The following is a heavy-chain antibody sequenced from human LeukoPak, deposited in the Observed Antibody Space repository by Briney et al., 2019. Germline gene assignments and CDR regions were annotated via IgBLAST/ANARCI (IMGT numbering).Heavy chain of an antibody. Sequence: SETLSLTCTVSGGSISSYYWSWIRQPPGKGLEGIGYIYYSGSTNYNPSLKSRVTISVDTSKNQFSLKLSSVTAADTAVYYCARSKYYDSSGYPDYWGQGTLVTVSS. CDR1: GGSISSYY. CDR2: IYYSGST. J-gene: IGHJ4*02. V-gene: IGHV4-59*01. CDR3: ARSKYYDSSGYPDY. D-gene: IGHD3-22*01.